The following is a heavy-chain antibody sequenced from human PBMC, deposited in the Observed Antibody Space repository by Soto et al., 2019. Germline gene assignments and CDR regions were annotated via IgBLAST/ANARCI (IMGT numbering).Heavy chain of an antibody. CDR1: GLTFSNSW. CDR2: INPDGSEK. Sequence: EVQLVESGGGLVQPGGSLRLSCAASGLTFSNSWMTWVRQAPGKGLEWVAHINPDGSEKSSMDSVKGRFTISRDNAKNSLYLQMNSLRAEDAAGYYCARGHYGMDVWGQGTTVTVSS. J-gene: IGHJ6*02. CDR3: ARGHYGMDV. V-gene: IGHV3-7*05.